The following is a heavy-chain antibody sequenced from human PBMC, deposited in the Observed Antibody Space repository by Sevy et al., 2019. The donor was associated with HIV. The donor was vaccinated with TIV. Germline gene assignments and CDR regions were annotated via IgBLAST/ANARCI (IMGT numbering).Heavy chain of an antibody. CDR3: ARDETRSYSSGWYYFDY. D-gene: IGHD6-19*01. J-gene: IGHJ4*02. Sequence: GGSLRLSCAASGFTFSSYAMSWVHQAPGKGLEWVSAISGSGGSTYYADSVKGRFTISRDNSKNTLYLQMNSLRAEDTAVYYCARDETRSYSSGWYYFDYWGQGTLVTVSS. CDR2: ISGSGGST. V-gene: IGHV3-23*01. CDR1: GFTFSSYA.